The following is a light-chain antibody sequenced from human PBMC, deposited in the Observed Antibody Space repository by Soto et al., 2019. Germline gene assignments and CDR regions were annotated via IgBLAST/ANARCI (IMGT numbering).Light chain of an antibody. CDR3: QRYNNWPLT. Sequence: EIVLTQCPATLSLSPGERATLSCRASQSVSSKLVWYQQKPGQAPRFLIYGASTRATGIPARFRGSGSGTEFTLTINGLQSEDFAVYYCQRYNNWPLTFGGGTKVDIK. CDR1: QSVSSK. V-gene: IGKV3-15*01. CDR2: GAS. J-gene: IGKJ4*01.